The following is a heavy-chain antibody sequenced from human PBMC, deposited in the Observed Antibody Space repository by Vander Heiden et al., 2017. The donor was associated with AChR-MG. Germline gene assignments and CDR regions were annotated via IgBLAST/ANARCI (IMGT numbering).Heavy chain of an antibody. CDR1: GFTFSSSW. D-gene: IGHD1-26*01. CDR2: IKQDGSEK. V-gene: IGHV3-7*01. J-gene: IGHJ4*02. CDR3: ARDRGGGYGSDY. Sequence: EVQLVESGGGLVQPGGSLRLSCAASGFTFSSSWMSWVRQAPGKGLEWVANIKQDGSEKYYVDSVKGRFTISRDNAKNSLYLQMNSLRAEDTAVYYCARDRGGGYGSDYWGQGTLVTVSS.